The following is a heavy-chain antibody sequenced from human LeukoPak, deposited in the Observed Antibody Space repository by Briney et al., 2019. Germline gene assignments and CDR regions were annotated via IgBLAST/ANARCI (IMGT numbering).Heavy chain of an antibody. Sequence: PGGPVTLPCAPSGFRFNSYAMLGVRQPPGRGGDGVQSLSGCGGGSTYTADSLKGRFTISRDNSKNTLYLQMNSLRAEDTAVYYCAKGGDYGGSYYFDYWGQGTLVTVSS. D-gene: IGHD4-23*01. CDR3: AKGGDYGGSYYFDY. V-gene: IGHV3-23*01. J-gene: IGHJ4*02. CDR1: GFRFNSYA. CDR2: LSGCGGGST.